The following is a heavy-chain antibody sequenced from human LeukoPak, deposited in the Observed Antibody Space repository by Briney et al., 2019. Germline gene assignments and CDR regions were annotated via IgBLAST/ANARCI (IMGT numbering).Heavy chain of an antibody. V-gene: IGHV3-30*18. CDR3: PKTAMVYYSLHMDV. CDR1: GFTFSSYC. Sequence: PGGSLRLSCAASGFTFSSYCMHWVRQAPGKGLEWVAVISYDGSNKYYADSVKGRFTISRDNSKNTLYLQMNSQRAEDTAVYYCPKTAMVYYSLHMDVCGKETTVTVPS. J-gene: IGHJ6*03. D-gene: IGHD5-18*01. CDR2: ISYDGSNK.